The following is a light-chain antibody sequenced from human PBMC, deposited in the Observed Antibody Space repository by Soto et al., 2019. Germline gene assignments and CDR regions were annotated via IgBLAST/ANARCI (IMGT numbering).Light chain of an antibody. Sequence: DIQMTQSPSSLSASVGDRVTITCRASQGISNYLAWYQQIPGKVPKLLISAASTLQSGVPSRFSGSGSGTDFTLTISSLQPAHAATYYCQKYTNVPAFGGGTKVEIK. CDR1: QGISNY. CDR3: QKYTNVPA. J-gene: IGKJ4*01. V-gene: IGKV1-27*01. CDR2: AAS.